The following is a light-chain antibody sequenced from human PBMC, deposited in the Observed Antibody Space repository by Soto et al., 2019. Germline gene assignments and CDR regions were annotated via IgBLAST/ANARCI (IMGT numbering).Light chain of an antibody. CDR1: SSDVGGYNY. V-gene: IGLV2-11*01. Sequence: QSVLTQPHSVSGSPGQSVTISCTGTSSDVGGYNYVSWYQQHPGKAPKLMIYDVSKRPSGVPDRFSGSKSGNTASLTISGLQAEDEADYYCCSYAGSYTWVFGTGTKVT. CDR2: DVS. CDR3: CSYAGSYTWV. J-gene: IGLJ1*01.